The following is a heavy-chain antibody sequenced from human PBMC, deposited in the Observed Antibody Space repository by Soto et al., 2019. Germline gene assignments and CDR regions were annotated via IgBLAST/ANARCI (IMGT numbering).Heavy chain of an antibody. Sequence: QVQLVESGGGVVQPGRSLRLSCEASGITFSNYGMHWVRQAPDKGLEWVAIISSDGSDKYYGDSVKGRFTISRDNSKNTLYLQMNSLRAEDTAVYFCAKGCGGSNNCFYFDHCGQGTLVTVSS. CDR2: ISSDGSDK. V-gene: IGHV3-30*18. CDR1: GITFSNYG. D-gene: IGHD2-15*01. CDR3: AKGCGGSNNCFYFDH. J-gene: IGHJ4*02.